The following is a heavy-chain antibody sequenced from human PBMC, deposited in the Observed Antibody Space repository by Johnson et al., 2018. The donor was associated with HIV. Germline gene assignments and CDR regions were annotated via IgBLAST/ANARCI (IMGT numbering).Heavy chain of an antibody. D-gene: IGHD3-10*01. CDR1: GFSFTTI. CDR3: ARPIARGASDI. V-gene: IGHV3-7*02. J-gene: IGHJ3*02. CDR2: INQDGSET. Sequence: VQVVESGGGVVQPGRSLRLSCVVSGFSFTTIMTWLRQAPGKGLEWVANINQDGSETSYVDSVKGRFTISRDNAENSLYLQMTSLRAEDTAVYYCARPIARGASDIWGQGTMVTVSS.